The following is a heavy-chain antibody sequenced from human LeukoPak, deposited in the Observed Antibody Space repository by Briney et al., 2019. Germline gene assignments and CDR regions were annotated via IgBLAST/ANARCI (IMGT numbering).Heavy chain of an antibody. CDR3: AKRDYHDSSGYAPLFGH. V-gene: IGHV3-23*01. D-gene: IGHD3-22*01. CDR2: ITGNGGKT. Sequence: GGSLRLSCAASGFTFSNYAMAWVRQAPRKGLEWVSAITGNGGKTFYADSVKGRLTISRDNSKNTLYLQMNSLRGEDTAVYFCAKRDYHDSSGYAPLFGHWGQGTLAIVSP. CDR1: GFTFSNYA. J-gene: IGHJ4*02.